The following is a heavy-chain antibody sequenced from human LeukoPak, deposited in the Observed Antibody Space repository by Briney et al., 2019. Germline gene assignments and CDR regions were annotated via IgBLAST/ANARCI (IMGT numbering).Heavy chain of an antibody. CDR1: GGSFSGYY. CDR3: AKIAAPKGYYYYYMDV. J-gene: IGHJ6*03. V-gene: IGHV4-34*01. CDR2: INHSGST. D-gene: IGHD6-6*01. Sequence: SETLSLTCAVYGGSFSGYYWSWIRQPPGKGLEWIGEINHSGSTNYNPSLKSRVTISVDTSKNQFSLKLSSVTAADTAVYYCAKIAAPKGYYYYYMDVWGKGTTVTVSS.